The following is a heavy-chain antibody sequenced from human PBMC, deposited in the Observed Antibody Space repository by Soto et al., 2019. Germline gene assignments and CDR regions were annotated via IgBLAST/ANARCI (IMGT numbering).Heavy chain of an antibody. CDR3: AIIAVAGTAYYYAMDV. CDR2: IDPSDSYT. J-gene: IGHJ6*02. Sequence: GESLKISCKGSGYSFTSYWISWVRQMPGKGLEWMGRIDPSDSYTNYSPSFQGHVTISADKSISTAYLQWSSLKASDTAMYYCAIIAVAGTAYYYAMDVWGQGTTVTVSS. CDR1: GYSFTSYW. V-gene: IGHV5-10-1*01. D-gene: IGHD6-19*01.